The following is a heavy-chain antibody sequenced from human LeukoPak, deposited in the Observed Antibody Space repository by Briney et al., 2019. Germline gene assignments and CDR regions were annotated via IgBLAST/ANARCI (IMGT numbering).Heavy chain of an antibody. Sequence: GGSLRLSCAASGFTFSSYGMHWVRQAPGKGLEWVAVIWYDGSNKYYADSVKGRFTISRDNSKNTLYLQMNSLRAEDTAVYCCARDSPRLFAFDIWGQGTMVTVSS. J-gene: IGHJ3*02. V-gene: IGHV3-33*01. CDR1: GFTFSSYG. CDR3: ARDSPRLFAFDI. CDR2: IWYDGSNK.